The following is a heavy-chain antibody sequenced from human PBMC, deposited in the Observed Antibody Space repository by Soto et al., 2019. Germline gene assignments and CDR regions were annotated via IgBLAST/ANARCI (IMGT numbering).Heavy chain of an antibody. CDR3: DNPDLVVAGNFAFDI. D-gene: IGHD6-19*01. CDR1: GFTFSSYW. Sequence: EVQLVESGGGLVQPGGTLRLSCAASGFTFSSYWMTWVRQAPGEGLEWVANINPAGTGKYYVDSVKGRFTSSRYNAKNQLYQQMTILRAEDADLYYFDNPDLVVAGNFAFDIWGLGTMVTVSS. CDR2: INPAGTGK. V-gene: IGHV3-7*05. J-gene: IGHJ3*02.